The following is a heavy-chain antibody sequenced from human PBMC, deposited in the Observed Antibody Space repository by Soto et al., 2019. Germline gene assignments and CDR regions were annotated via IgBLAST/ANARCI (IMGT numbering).Heavy chain of an antibody. CDR1: GGTFGSYA. J-gene: IGHJ6*02. Sequence: QVQLVQSGAEVKKPGSPVKVSCKASGGTFGSYAISWVRQAPGQGLEWMGGIIPIPGTANYAQKFQGRVTIAADESTSTAYMELSSLRSEDTAVYYWARSQGSSTSLEIYYYYYYGMDVWGQGTTVTVSS. CDR2: IIPIPGTA. V-gene: IGHV1-69*01. CDR3: ARSQGSSTSLEIYYYYYYGMDV. D-gene: IGHD2-2*01.